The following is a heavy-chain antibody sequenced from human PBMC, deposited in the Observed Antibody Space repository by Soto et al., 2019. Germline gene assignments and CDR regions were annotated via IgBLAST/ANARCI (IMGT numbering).Heavy chain of an antibody. D-gene: IGHD2-15*01. Sequence: PSETLSLTCTVSGGSISSGGYYWSWIRQHPGKGLEWIGYIYYSGSTYYNPSLKSRVTISVDTSKNQFSLKLSSVTAADTAVYYCARDSTWCSGGSCYSATFDYWGQGTLVTVSS. CDR3: ARDSTWCSGGSCYSATFDY. CDR2: IYYSGST. CDR1: GGSISSGGYY. J-gene: IGHJ4*02. V-gene: IGHV4-31*03.